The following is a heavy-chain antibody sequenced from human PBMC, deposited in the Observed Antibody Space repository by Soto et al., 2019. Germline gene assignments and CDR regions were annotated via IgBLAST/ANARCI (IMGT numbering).Heavy chain of an antibody. J-gene: IGHJ5*02. D-gene: IGHD3-10*01. CDR2: IYYSGST. V-gene: IGHV4-30-4*01. Sequence: SETLSLTCTVSGGSISSGDYYWSWIRQPPGKGLEWIGYIYYSGSTYYNPSLKSRVTISVDTSKNQFSLKLSSVTAADTAVYYCARDWLGGRGWFDPWGQGTLVTVSS. CDR3: ARDWLGGRGWFDP. CDR1: GGSISSGDYY.